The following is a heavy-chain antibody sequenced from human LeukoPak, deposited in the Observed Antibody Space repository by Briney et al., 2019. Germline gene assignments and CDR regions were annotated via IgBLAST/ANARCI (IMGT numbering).Heavy chain of an antibody. CDR1: GGTFSSYA. CDR2: IIPIFGTA. D-gene: IGHD1-26*01. J-gene: IGHJ4*02. V-gene: IGHV1-69*13. CDR3: ARNGIVGATTYYFDY. Sequence: ASVKVSCKASGGTFSSYAISWVRQAPGQGLEWMGGIIPIFGTANYAQKFKGRVTITADESTSTAYMELSSLRSEDTAVYYCARNGIVGATTYYFDYWGQGTLVTVSS.